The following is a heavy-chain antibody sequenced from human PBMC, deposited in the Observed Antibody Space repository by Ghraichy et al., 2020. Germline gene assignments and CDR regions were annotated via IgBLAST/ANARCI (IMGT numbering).Heavy chain of an antibody. CDR3: ARHDKWNDVNWFDP. J-gene: IGHJ5*02. Sequence: SETLSLTCTVSDGSISSTSNYWGWIRQPPGKGLEWIGSIYYSGSTSYNPSLKSLVTISVDTSRNQFSLKLTPVTVADTAIYYCARHDKWNDVNWFDPWGQGTLVTVSS. V-gene: IGHV4-39*01. CDR1: DGSISSTSNY. CDR2: IYYSGST. D-gene: IGHD1-20*01.